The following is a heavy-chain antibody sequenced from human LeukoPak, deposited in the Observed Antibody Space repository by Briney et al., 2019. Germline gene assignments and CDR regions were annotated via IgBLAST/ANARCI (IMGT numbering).Heavy chain of an antibody. CDR3: ASDEVAWKYYDSSGSLLDY. V-gene: IGHV4-39*01. CDR1: GGSISSSSYY. CDR2: IYYSGST. J-gene: IGHJ4*02. D-gene: IGHD3-22*01. Sequence: TSSETLSLTCTVSGGSISSSSYYWGWIRQPPGKGLEWIGSIYYSGSTYYNPSLKSRVTISVDTCKTQFSLKLSSVTAADTAVYYCASDEVAWKYYDSSGSLLDYWGQGTLVTVSS.